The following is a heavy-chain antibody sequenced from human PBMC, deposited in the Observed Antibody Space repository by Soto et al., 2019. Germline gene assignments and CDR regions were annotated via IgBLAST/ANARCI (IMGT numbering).Heavy chain of an antibody. CDR2: IYYSGST. J-gene: IGHJ5*02. CDR1: GGSISSGGYY. Sequence: LSLTCTVSGGSISSGGYYWSWIRQHPGKGLEWIGYIYYSGSTYYNPSLKSRVTISVDTSKNQFSLKLSSVTAADTAVYYCATIQLGPNWFDPWGQGTLVTVSS. CDR3: ATIQLGPNWFDP. D-gene: IGHD2-2*01. V-gene: IGHV4-31*03.